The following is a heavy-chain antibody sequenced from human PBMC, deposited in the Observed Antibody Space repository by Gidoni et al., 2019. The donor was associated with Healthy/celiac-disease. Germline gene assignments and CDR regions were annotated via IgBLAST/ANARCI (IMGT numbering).Heavy chain of an antibody. D-gene: IGHD6-19*01. CDR2: ISSSSSYI. CDR1: GFPFSSYS. V-gene: IGHV3-21*01. CDR3: ARGIAVAMVGAVDY. J-gene: IGHJ4*02. Sequence: EVQLVESGGGLVKPGGSLRLSCAASGFPFSSYSMNWVRQAPGKGLEWVSSISSSSSYIYYADSVKGRFTISRDNAKNSLYLQMNSLRAEDTAVYYCARGIAVAMVGAVDYWGQGTLVTVSS.